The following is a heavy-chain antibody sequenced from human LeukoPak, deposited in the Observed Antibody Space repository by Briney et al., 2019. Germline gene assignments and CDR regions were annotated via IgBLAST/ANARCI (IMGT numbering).Heavy chain of an antibody. CDR2: IYHSGST. J-gene: IGHJ6*02. V-gene: IGHV4-30-2*01. CDR3: ARGGYYDSSGYLPPHYYYYYYGMDV. CDR1: GGSISSGGYS. D-gene: IGHD3-22*01. Sequence: SETLSLTCAVSGGSISSGGYSWSWLRQPPGKGLEWIGYIYHSGSTYYNPSLKSRVTISVDRSKNQFSLKLSSVTAADTAVYYCARGGYYDSSGYLPPHYYYYYYGMDVWGQGTTVTVSS.